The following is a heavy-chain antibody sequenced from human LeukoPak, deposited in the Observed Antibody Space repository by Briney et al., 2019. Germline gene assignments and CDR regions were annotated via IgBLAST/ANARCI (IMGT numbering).Heavy chain of an antibody. CDR1: GYTFTNHG. Sequence: ASVKVSCKASGYTFTNHGISWLRQAPGQALEWMGWISATNGNTYYAQTLQGRVTFTTDTFTSTAYMELRDLRSDDTAVYYCAKGATGWSRDHWGQGTLVTVSS. CDR3: AKGATGWSRDH. D-gene: IGHD6-19*01. CDR2: ISATNGNT. V-gene: IGHV1-18*01. J-gene: IGHJ4*02.